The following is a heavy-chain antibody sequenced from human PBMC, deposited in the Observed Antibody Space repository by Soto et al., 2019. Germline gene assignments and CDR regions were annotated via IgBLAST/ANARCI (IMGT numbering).Heavy chain of an antibody. CDR1: GFTFSNYA. Sequence: LRLSCAGAGFTFSNYAMSWVRQAPGKGLEWVSAISGNGVSTYYADSVRGRFTISRDNSKNTLYLQMNRLRADDTAVYYCAKDAITMVLGPNSWFDPWSHGTLVTVSS. CDR3: AKDAITMVLGPNSWFDP. V-gene: IGHV3-23*01. J-gene: IGHJ5*02. D-gene: IGHD3-10*01. CDR2: ISGNGVST.